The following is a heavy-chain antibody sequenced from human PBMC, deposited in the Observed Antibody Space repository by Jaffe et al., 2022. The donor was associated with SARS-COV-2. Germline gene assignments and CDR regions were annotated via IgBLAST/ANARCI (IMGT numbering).Heavy chain of an antibody. CDR2: ISWSGVTT. J-gene: IGHJ4*02. CDR3: ARGEESNSGRLLSHFDH. V-gene: IGHV3-23*04. D-gene: IGHD3-10*01. CDR1: GFTFSNYA. Sequence: EVQLVESGGGLVQPGGSVRLSCAASGFTFSNYAMSWVRQAPGKGLEWVSGISWSGVTTYYTESVKGRFTISRDNNKKTLYLQMNGLRAGDTAVYSCARGEESNSGRLLSHFDHWGLGALVTVSS.